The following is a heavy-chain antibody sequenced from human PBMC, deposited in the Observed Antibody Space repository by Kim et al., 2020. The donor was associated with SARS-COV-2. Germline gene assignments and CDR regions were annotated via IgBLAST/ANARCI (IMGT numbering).Heavy chain of an antibody. D-gene: IGHD2-15*01. V-gene: IGHV3-11*04. J-gene: IGHJ6*02. CDR2: ISSSGSTI. CDR1: GFTFSDYY. CDR3: ARDVYCSGGSCYSYGMDV. Sequence: GGSLRLSCAASGFTFSDYYMSWIRQAPGKGLEWGSYISSSGSTIYYADSVKGRFTISRDNAKNSLYLQMNSLRAEDTAVYYCARDVYCSGGSCYSYGMDVWGQGTTVTVAS.